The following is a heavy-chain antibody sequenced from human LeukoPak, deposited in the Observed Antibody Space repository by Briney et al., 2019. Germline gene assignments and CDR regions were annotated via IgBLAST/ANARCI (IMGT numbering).Heavy chain of an antibody. J-gene: IGHJ4*02. CDR3: ARLFLRLGELSPIGY. CDR1: GYSFSSGYY. V-gene: IGHV4-38-2*01. D-gene: IGHD3-16*02. CDR2: IYHSGST. Sequence: KSSETLSLTCAVSGYSFSSGYYWGWIRQPPGKGLEWIGSIYHSGSTYYNPSLKSRVTISVDTSKNQFSLKLSSATAADTAVYYCARLFLRLGELSPIGYWGQGTLVTVSS.